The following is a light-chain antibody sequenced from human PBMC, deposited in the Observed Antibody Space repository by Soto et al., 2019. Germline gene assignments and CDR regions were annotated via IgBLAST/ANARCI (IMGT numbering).Light chain of an antibody. CDR1: QSLSSTY. J-gene: IGKJ2*01. V-gene: IGKV3-20*01. Sequence: EIVLRQSPGTLSLSPGERATLSCRASQSLSSTYLAWYQQKPGQAPRLLIYGASSRATGIPDRFSGSGSGTDFTLTISRLEPEDFAVYYCQQYGSSPPYTFGQGTKLEIK. CDR2: GAS. CDR3: QQYGSSPPYT.